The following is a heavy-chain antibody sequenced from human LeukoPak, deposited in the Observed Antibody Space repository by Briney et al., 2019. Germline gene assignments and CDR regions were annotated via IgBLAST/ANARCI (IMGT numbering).Heavy chain of an antibody. CDR2: TYYRSKWYS. CDR3: ARDGYTHRKDDAFDI. D-gene: IGHD5-18*01. CDR1: GDSVSSNSAA. V-gene: IGHV6-1*01. J-gene: IGHJ3*02. Sequence: SQTLSLTFAISGDSVSSNSAAWSWIRQSPSRGLEWLGRTYYRSKWYSDYALFVKSRLTINADTSKNQFSLQLNSVTPEDTAVYYCARDGYTHRKDDAFDIWGQGTMVTVSS.